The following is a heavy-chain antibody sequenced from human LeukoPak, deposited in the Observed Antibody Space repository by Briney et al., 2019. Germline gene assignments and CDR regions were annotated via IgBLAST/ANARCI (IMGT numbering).Heavy chain of an antibody. Sequence: PGGSLRLSCAASGFTFSSYAMSWVRQAPGKGLEWVSVIYSGGSTYYADSVKGRFTISRDNSKNTLYLQMNSLRAEDTAVYYCARAGTDFWSGYYNYWGQGTLVTVSS. CDR3: ARAGTDFWSGYYNY. CDR2: IYSGGST. CDR1: GFTFSSYA. J-gene: IGHJ4*02. V-gene: IGHV3-66*01. D-gene: IGHD3-3*01.